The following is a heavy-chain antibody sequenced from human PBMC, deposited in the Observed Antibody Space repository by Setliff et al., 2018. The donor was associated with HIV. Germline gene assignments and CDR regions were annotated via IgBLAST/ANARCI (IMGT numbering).Heavy chain of an antibody. Sequence: SETLSLTCAVYDGSLSSYYWSWIRQSTGKGLEWIGEINDSGTTNYNPSLESRVTISIDTSKNQFSLKLSSVTAADTAVYYCARQHYYDSSGRNLMDVWGKGTTVTVSS. V-gene: IGHV4-34*01. CDR3: ARQHYYDSSGRNLMDV. CDR2: INDSGTT. J-gene: IGHJ6*03. D-gene: IGHD3-22*01. CDR1: DGSLSSYY.